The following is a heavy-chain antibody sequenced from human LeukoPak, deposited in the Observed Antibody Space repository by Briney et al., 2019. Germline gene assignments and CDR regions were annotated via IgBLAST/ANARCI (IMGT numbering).Heavy chain of an antibody. V-gene: IGHV3-48*04. D-gene: IGHD3-9*01. CDR2: ISSSSSTI. J-gene: IGHJ6*02. CDR3: ARGILTALYGMDV. CDR1: GFTFSSYS. Sequence: PGGSLRLSCAASGFTFSSYSMNWVRQAPGKGLEWVSYISSSSSTIYYADSVKGRFTISRDNAKNSLYLQMNSLRAEDTAVYYCARGILTALYGMDVWGQGTTVTVSS.